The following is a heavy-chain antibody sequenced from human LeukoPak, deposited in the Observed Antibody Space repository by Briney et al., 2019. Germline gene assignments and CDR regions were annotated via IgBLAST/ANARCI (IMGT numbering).Heavy chain of an antibody. CDR2: ISSSGSTI. CDR3: ARGSAGTPFDL. CDR1: GFTFSDYY. Sequence: GGSLRLSCAASGFTFSDYYMSWIRQAPGKGLEWVSYISSSGSTIYYADSVKGRFTISSDNAKNSLYLQMNSLTAEDTAVYCCARGSAGTPFDLWGQGTLVTVSS. J-gene: IGHJ5*02. V-gene: IGHV3-11*04.